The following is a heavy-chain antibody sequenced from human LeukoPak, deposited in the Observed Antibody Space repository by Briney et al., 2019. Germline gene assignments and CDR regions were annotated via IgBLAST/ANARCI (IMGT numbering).Heavy chain of an antibody. CDR2: SYSGGST. J-gene: IGHJ4*02. V-gene: IGHV3-53*01. D-gene: IGHD6-19*01. Sequence: GGSLRLSCAASGFTVSSNYMSWVRQAPGKGLEWVSVSYSGGSTYYADSVKGRFTISRDNSKNTLYLQMNSLRAEDTAVYYCARDSARSGWYGGFFDDWGQGTLVTVSS. CDR3: ARDSARSGWYGGFFDD. CDR1: GFTVSSNY.